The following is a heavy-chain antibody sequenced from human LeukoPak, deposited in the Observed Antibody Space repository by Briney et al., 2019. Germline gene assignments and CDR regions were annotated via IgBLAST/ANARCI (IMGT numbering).Heavy chain of an antibody. V-gene: IGHV3-23*01. Sequence: GGSLRLSYASSGFTFSSYAMIWVRQAPGKGLAWVSAITGSGDGKKYADSVKGRFTISRDNSKNTVYLQMNSLRVEDTALYYCARRITATTPFDYWGQGTLVIVSS. D-gene: IGHD3-16*01. CDR2: ITGSGDGK. CDR1: GFTFSSYA. CDR3: ARRITATTPFDY. J-gene: IGHJ4*02.